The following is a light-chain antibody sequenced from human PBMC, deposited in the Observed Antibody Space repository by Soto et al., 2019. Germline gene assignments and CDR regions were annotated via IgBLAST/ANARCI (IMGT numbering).Light chain of an antibody. V-gene: IGKV1-5*03. CDR3: QQSYSSPPT. Sequence: DFQMTQSPSTLSASVGDRVTITCRASQNIRSRLAWFQQKPGKAPKLLIYKASSLQSGVPSRFSGSGSGTEFTLTISSLQPEDFATYYCQQSYSSPPTFGQGTKVDIK. J-gene: IGKJ1*01. CDR1: QNIRSR. CDR2: KAS.